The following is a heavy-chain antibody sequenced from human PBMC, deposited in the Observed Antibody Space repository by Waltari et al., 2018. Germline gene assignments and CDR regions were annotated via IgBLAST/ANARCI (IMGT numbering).Heavy chain of an antibody. CDR3: ARDRIVVVPAAADYYYGMDV. V-gene: IGHV4-38-2*02. CDR1: GYSISSGYY. J-gene: IGHJ6*02. D-gene: IGHD2-2*01. CDR2: IYHSGST. Sequence: QVQLQESGPGLVKPSETLSLTCAVPGYSISSGYYWGWLRQPPGRGLEWIGSIYHSGSTYYNPSLKSRVTISVDTSKNQFSLKLSSVTAADTAVYYCARDRIVVVPAAADYYYGMDVWGQGTTVTVSS.